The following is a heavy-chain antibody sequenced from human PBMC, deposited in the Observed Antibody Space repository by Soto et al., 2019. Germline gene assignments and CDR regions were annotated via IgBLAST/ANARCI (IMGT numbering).Heavy chain of an antibody. CDR3: APHKALNDYYDSRFPDAFDI. CDR1: GFTFSSYA. V-gene: IGHV3-23*01. J-gene: IGHJ3*02. CDR2: ISGSGGST. D-gene: IGHD3-22*01. Sequence: VGSLRLSCAASGFTFSSYAVSWVRQAPGKGLEWVSAISGSGGSTYYADSVKGRFTISRDNSKNTLYLQMNSLRAEDTAVYYCAPHKALNDYYDSRFPDAFDIWGQGTMVTVSS.